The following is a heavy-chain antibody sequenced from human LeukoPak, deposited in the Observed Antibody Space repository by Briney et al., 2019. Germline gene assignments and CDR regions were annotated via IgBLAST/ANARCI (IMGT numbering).Heavy chain of an antibody. CDR3: ASAQEGDWFDP. D-gene: IGHD3-16*01. J-gene: IGHJ5*02. CDR1: DYSISSGYY. V-gene: IGHV4-38-2*02. CDR2: LYHSGRT. Sequence: SETLSLTCTVSDYSISSGYYWGWIRQPPGKGLEWIGSLYHSGRTFYNPSLKSRVTISIDTSKNQFSLKLSSVTAADRAVYYCASAQEGDWFDPWGQGTLVTVSS.